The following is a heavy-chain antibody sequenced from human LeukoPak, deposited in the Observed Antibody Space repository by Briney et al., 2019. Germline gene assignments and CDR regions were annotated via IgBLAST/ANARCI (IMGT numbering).Heavy chain of an antibody. Sequence: SQTLSLTCTVSGGSISSGDYYWSWIRQPPGKGLEWIGSIYYSGSTYYNPSLKSRVTISVDTSKNQFSLKLSSVTAADTAVYYCARPAGCSGGSCYIFDYWGQGTLVTVSS. CDR1: GGSISSGDYY. D-gene: IGHD2-15*01. J-gene: IGHJ4*02. CDR2: IYYSGST. V-gene: IGHV4-39*01. CDR3: ARPAGCSGGSCYIFDY.